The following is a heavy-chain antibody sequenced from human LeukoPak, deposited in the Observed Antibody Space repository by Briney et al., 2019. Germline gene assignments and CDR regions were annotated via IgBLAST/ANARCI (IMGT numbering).Heavy chain of an antibody. D-gene: IGHD6-13*01. J-gene: IGHJ4*02. Sequence: GGSLRLSCAASGFTFSTYSMNWVRQAPGKGLEWVSYISSSSSTIYYADSVKGRFTISRDNAKNSLYLQMNSLRVEDTAVYFCAKKIPPAGTFDYWGQGTLVTVSS. CDR2: ISSSSSTI. V-gene: IGHV3-48*01. CDR3: AKKIPPAGTFDY. CDR1: GFTFSTYS.